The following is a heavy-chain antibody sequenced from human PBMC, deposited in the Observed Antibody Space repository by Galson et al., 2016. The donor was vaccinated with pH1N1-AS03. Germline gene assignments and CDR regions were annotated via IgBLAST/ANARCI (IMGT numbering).Heavy chain of an antibody. Sequence: CAASGFTFSSYGMHWVRQAPGKGLEWVAVIWYDGSNKYYVDSVKGRFTISRDNSKNTLYLQMNSLRADDTAVYYCAVWGYISGTHGLDVWGKGTTVTVSS. CDR1: GFTFSSYG. CDR3: AVWGYISGTHGLDV. CDR2: IWYDGSNK. D-gene: IGHD5-12*01. V-gene: IGHV3-33*01. J-gene: IGHJ6*04.